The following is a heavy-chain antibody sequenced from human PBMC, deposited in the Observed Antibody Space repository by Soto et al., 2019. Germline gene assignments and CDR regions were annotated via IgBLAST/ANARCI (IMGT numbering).Heavy chain of an antibody. J-gene: IGHJ6*02. CDR2: IIPILGIA. Sequence: QVQLVQSGAEVKKPGSSVKVSCKASGGTFSSYTISWVRQAPGQGLEWMGRIIPILGIANYAQKFQGRVTITADKSTTTAYMELSSLRSEYTAVYYCATVPREYYDSSASGYYGMDVGGQGTTGTVSS. CDR3: ATVPREYYDSSASGYYGMDV. D-gene: IGHD3-22*01. V-gene: IGHV1-69*02. CDR1: GGTFSSYT.